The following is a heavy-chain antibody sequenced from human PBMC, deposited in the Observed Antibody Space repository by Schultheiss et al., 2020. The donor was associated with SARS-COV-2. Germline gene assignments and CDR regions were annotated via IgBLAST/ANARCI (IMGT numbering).Heavy chain of an antibody. Sequence: SETLSLTCTVSGGSISSYYWSWIRQPPGKGLEWIGYISYSGGTNYNPSLKSRVTVSVDTSKSQFSLKLSSVIAADTAVYYCASLIAAAYYYYGMDVWGQGTTVTVSS. CDR1: GGSISSYY. D-gene: IGHD6-13*01. J-gene: IGHJ6*02. CDR2: ISYSGGT. CDR3: ASLIAAAYYYYGMDV. V-gene: IGHV4-59*01.